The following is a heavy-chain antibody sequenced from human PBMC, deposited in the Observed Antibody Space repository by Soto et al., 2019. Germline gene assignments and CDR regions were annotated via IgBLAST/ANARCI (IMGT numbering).Heavy chain of an antibody. CDR3: TRGAGAPMVRFDY. D-gene: IGHD5-18*01. J-gene: IGHJ4*02. CDR1: GYSVTSGFY. Sequence: SETLSLTCGVSGYSVTSGFYWGWIRQPPGKRLEWIATISYSGNTYYNPSLESRISIAVDTSKNQFSLRLISVTAADTALYYCTRGAGAPMVRFDYWGQGTLVTVSS. CDR2: ISYSGNT. V-gene: IGHV4-38-2*01.